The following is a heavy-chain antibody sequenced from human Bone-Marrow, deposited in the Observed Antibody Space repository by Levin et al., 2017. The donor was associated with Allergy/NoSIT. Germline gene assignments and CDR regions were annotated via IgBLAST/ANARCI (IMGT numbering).Heavy chain of an antibody. J-gene: IGHJ6*02. D-gene: IGHD6-19*01. CDR1: GYTFTSYD. V-gene: IGHV1-8*01. Sequence: ASVKVSCKASGYTFTSYDINWVRQATGQGLEWMGWMNPNSGNTGYAQKFQGRVTMTRNTSISTAYMELSSLRSEDTAVYYCARASPGQRQWLEWGPWTQYYYYGMDGWGRGTTVTVSS. CDR3: ARASPGQRQWLEWGPWTQYYYYGMDG. CDR2: MNPNSGNT.